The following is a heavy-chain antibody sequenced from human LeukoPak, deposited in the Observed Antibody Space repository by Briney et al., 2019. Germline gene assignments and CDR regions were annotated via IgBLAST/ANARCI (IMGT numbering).Heavy chain of an antibody. V-gene: IGHV3-23*01. CDR1: GLTFTTYG. J-gene: IGHJ6*03. D-gene: IGHD2-15*01. Sequence: GGSLRLSCSASGLTFTTYGMHWVRQAPGKGLEWVSGIGGSGTSTYYADSVKGRFTISRDNSKNTLYLQMNSLRAEDTAIYYCAKNGDRGAYCAGRTCYPSFYYYMDVWGEGTTVTISS. CDR2: IGGSGTST. CDR3: AKNGDRGAYCAGRTCYPSFYYYMDV.